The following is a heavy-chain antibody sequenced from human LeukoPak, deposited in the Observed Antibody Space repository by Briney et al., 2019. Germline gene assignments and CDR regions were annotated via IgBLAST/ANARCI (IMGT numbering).Heavy chain of an antibody. CDR3: ARVGRSRGSLPNSYYYMDV. V-gene: IGHV1-69*05. J-gene: IGHJ6*03. Sequence: GSSVKVSCKASRDTFDSYSISWLRQAPGQGLEWMGGTIPMFGSANYAQKFQGRVTITTDQTTTTAYMELSSLSSEDTAVYYCARVGRSRGSLPNSYYYMDVWGKGTMVTVSS. D-gene: IGHD2-15*01. CDR2: TIPMFGSA. CDR1: RDTFDSYS.